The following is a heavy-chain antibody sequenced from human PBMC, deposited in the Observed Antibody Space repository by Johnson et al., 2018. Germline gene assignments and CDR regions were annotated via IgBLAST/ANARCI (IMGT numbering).Heavy chain of an antibody. V-gene: IGHV3-30*18. CDR3: AKAVDSSGYYWGDAFDI. D-gene: IGHD3-22*01. Sequence: QVQLVESGGGVVQPGRSLRLSCAASGFIFSSYGMHWVRQAPGKGLEWVAVISYDGINTYYEDSVKGRFSISRDNSKNTLYLQMNSLRAEDTAVYYCAKAVDSSGYYWGDAFDIWGQGTMVTVSS. CDR2: ISYDGINT. CDR1: GFIFSSYG. J-gene: IGHJ3*02.